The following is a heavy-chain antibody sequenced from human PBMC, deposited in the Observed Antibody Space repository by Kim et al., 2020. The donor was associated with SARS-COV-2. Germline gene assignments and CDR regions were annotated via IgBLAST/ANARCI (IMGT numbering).Heavy chain of an antibody. Sequence: ADSVKGRFTISREHSKNTLYLQMNSLRAEDTAVYYCAREGSGSYHPPFDYWGQGTLVTVSS. V-gene: IGHV3-30*07. D-gene: IGHD1-26*01. CDR3: AREGSGSYHPPFDY. J-gene: IGHJ4*02.